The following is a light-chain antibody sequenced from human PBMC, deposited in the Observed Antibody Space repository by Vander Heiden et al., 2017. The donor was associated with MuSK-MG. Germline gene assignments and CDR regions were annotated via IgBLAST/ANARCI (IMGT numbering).Light chain of an antibody. CDR3: QQYNYWPFT. CDR2: RAS. CDR1: QNVSSN. J-gene: IGKJ3*01. V-gene: IGKV3-15*01. Sequence: ELVMTQSPATLSVSPGERATLSCRASQNVSSNLAWYQQKPGQAPKLLISRASTMATGIPSRFSGSASGTEFTLTITSLQSEDFAVYYCQQYNYWPFTFGPGTTVDIK.